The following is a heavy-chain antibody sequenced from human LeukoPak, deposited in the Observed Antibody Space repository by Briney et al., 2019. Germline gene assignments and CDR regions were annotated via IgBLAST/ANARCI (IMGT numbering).Heavy chain of an antibody. CDR2: IRYDGSDK. CDR3: AKGSHSSYYYDSSGFDY. D-gene: IGHD3-22*01. V-gene: IGHV3-30*02. Sequence: GGSLRLSCAASGFTFSSYGMNWVRQAPGRGLEWVTFIRYDGSDKFYADSVKGRFTISRDNSKNTLYLQMSSLRAEDTAVYYCAKGSHSSYYYDSSGFDYWGQGTLVTVSS. J-gene: IGHJ4*02. CDR1: GFTFSSYG.